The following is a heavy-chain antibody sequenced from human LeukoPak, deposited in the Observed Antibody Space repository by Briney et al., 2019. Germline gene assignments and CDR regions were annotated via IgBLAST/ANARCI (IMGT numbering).Heavy chain of an antibody. CDR1: GGSINSYY. CDR2: IYYSGST. D-gene: IGHD3-10*01. V-gene: IGHV4-59*01. Sequence: SETLSLTCTVSGGSINSYYWSWIRQPPGKGLEWIGYIYYSGSTNYNPSLKSRVTISVDTSKNQFSLKLSSVTAADTAVYYCARVSRDYYGSGSYYIPDYYFDYWGQGTLVTVSS. CDR3: ARVSRDYYGSGSYYIPDYYFDY. J-gene: IGHJ4*02.